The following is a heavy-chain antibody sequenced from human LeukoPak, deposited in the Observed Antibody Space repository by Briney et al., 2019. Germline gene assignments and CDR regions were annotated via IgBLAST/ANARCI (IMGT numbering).Heavy chain of an antibody. CDR1: GFTFSSYG. CDR2: ISGGGST. D-gene: IGHD2-15*01. V-gene: IGHV3-23*01. CDR3: AKDLGYCSGGSCTIFDY. J-gene: IGHJ4*02. Sequence: GGSLRLSCAASGFTFSSYGMSWVRQAPGKGLEWVSAISGGGSTYYADSVKGRFTISRDNSKNTLYLQMNSLRAEDTAVYYCAKDLGYCSGGSCTIFDYWGQGTLVTVSS.